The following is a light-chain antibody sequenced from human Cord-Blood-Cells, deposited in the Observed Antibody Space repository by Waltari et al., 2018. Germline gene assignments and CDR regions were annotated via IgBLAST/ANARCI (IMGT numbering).Light chain of an antibody. CDR1: QGVSSN. CDR3: QQYNNWPLT. Sequence: EIVMTQSPATLSVSPGERAIISCRASQGVSSNLAWYQQKPGQAPRLLTYGASTRATGIPARVSGSGFGTEFTLTISSLQSEDFAVYYCQQYNNWPLTYGQGTKVEIK. J-gene: IGKJ1*01. V-gene: IGKV3-15*01. CDR2: GAS.